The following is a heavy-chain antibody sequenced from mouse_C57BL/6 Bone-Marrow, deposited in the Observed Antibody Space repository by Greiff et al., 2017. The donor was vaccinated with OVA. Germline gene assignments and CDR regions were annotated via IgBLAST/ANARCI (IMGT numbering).Heavy chain of an antibody. V-gene: IGHV14-4*01. J-gene: IGHJ3*01. CDR1: GFTINDDY. CDR2: IDPENGDT. CDR3: TVLLPVAY. Sequence: EVQLQESGAELVRPGASVKLSCTASGFTINDDYMHWVKQRPEQGLEWIGWIDPENGDTEYASKFQGKATITADTSSNTAYLQLSSLTSEDTAVYYCTVLLPVAYWGQGTLVTVSA. D-gene: IGHD1-1*01.